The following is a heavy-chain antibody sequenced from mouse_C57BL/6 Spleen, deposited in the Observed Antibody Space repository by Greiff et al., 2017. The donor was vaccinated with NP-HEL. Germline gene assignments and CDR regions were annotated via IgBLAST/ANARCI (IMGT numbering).Heavy chain of an antibody. V-gene: IGHV1-64*01. CDR2: IHPNSGST. J-gene: IGHJ4*01. Sequence: QVQLQQPGAELVKPGASVTLSCTASGYTFTSYWLHWVKPRPGQGLEWIGMIHPNSGSTNYNEKFKSKATLTVDTSSSTAYMQLSSLTSEDSAVYYCARLYYAMDYWGQGTSVTVSS. CDR3: ARLYYAMDY. CDR1: GYTFTSYW.